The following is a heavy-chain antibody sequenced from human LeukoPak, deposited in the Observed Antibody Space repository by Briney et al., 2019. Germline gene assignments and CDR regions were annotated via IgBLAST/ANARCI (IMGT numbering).Heavy chain of an antibody. V-gene: IGHV3-21*01. CDR2: ISSSSSYI. J-gene: IGHJ4*02. CDR1: GFTFSSYS. CDR3: ARDFDRAGDYHYFDY. D-gene: IGHD3-9*01. Sequence: GGSLRLSCAASGFTFSSYSMNWVRQAPGKGLEWVSSISSSSSYIYYADSVKGRFTISRDNAKNSLYLQMNSLRAEDTAVYYCARDFDRAGDYHYFDYWGQGTLVTVSS.